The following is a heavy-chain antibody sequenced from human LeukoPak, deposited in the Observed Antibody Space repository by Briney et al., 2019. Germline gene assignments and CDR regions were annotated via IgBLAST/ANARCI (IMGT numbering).Heavy chain of an antibody. CDR2: IIPMLGIS. J-gene: IGHJ6*02. CDR3: ARDLPRHYYGSGSYAHYYYGMDV. V-gene: IGHV1-69*04. CDR1: GGTFSSYA. D-gene: IGHD3-10*01. Sequence: ASVKVSCKASGGTFSSYAISWVRQAPGQGLEWMGRIIPMLGISNYVQKFQGRVTITADKSTSTAYMELSSLRSEDTAVYYCARDLPRHYYGSGSYAHYYYGMDVWGQGTTVTVSS.